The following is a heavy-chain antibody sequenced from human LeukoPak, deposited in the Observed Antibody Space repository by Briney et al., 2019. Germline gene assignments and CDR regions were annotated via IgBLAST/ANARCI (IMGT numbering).Heavy chain of an antibody. J-gene: IGHJ5*02. CDR1: GFTFSGYS. D-gene: IGHD3-3*01. CDR3: ARGLGNDFWSGVEIYNWFDP. CDR2: ISGSGGST. V-gene: IGHV3-23*01. Sequence: GGSLRLSCAASGFTFSGYSTHWVRQTPGKGLEWVSAISGSGGSTYYADSVKGRFTISRDNSKNTLYLQMNSLRAEDTAVYYCARGLGNDFWSGVEIYNWFDPWGQGTLVTVSS.